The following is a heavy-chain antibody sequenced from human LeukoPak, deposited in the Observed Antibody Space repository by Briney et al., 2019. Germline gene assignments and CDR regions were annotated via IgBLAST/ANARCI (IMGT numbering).Heavy chain of an antibody. J-gene: IGHJ5*02. CDR1: GFTFSSYG. V-gene: IGHV3-30*02. Sequence: GGSLRLSCAASGFTFSSYGMHWVRQAPGKGLEWVSFIRYDGANKYYADSVKGRFTISRDNSKNTLSLQMNSLRVEDTALYYCAKDWRGDYNWSDPWGQGTLVTVFS. CDR2: IRYDGANK. CDR3: AKDWRGDYNWSDP. D-gene: IGHD2-21*01.